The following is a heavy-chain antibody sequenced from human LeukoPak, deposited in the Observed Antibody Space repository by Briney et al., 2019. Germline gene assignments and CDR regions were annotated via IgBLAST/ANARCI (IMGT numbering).Heavy chain of an antibody. CDR3: ARLWKISGSGEFDY. CDR2: IYPGDPDT. D-gene: IGHD2-15*01. J-gene: IGHJ4*02. Sequence: GESLKISCKCSGYRFTTYWIGWVRQMPGKGLEWMGIIYPGDPDTRYSPSFQGQVTISADKSISTAYLQWSSLKASDTAMYYCARLWKISGSGEFDYWGQGTLVTVSS. CDR1: GYRFTTYW. V-gene: IGHV5-51*01.